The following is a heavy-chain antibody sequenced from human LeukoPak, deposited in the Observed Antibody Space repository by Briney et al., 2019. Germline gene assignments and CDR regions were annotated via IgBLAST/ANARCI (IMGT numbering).Heavy chain of an antibody. CDR1: GFTVSSNY. Sequence: PGGSLRLSCAASGFTVSSNYMSWVRQAPGKGLEWVSVIYSGGSTYYADSVKGRFTISRDNSKNTLYLQMNSLRAEDTAVYYCARASPLLSSRYCSGGSCYGGHAFDIWGQGTMVTVSS. D-gene: IGHD2-15*01. CDR2: IYSGGST. CDR3: ARASPLLSSRYCSGGSCYGGHAFDI. J-gene: IGHJ3*02. V-gene: IGHV3-53*05.